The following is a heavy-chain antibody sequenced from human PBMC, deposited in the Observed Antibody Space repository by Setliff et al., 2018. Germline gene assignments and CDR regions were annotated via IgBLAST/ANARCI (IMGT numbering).Heavy chain of an antibody. CDR2: ITGSGGGT. J-gene: IGHJ4*02. CDR1: RFTFSVYV. Sequence: VGSLRLSCTASRFTFSVYVMAWVRQAPGKGLEWVSSITGSGGGTYYADSVKGRFIVSRDNSKNTLYLQMNSLRVDDTAIYYCAKELSMAYGNDWGLGTLVTVSS. D-gene: IGHD1-1*01. V-gene: IGHV3-23*01. CDR3: AKELSMAYGND.